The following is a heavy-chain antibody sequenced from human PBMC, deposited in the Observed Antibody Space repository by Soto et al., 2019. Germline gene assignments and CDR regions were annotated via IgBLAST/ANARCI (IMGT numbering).Heavy chain of an antibody. CDR3: ARDEGMIVVVTWADYGMDV. D-gene: IGHD3-22*01. CDR1: GFTFDDYG. Sequence: PGGSLRLSCAASGFTFDDYGMSWVRQAPGKGLEWVSGINWNGGSTGYADSVKGRFTISRDNAKNSLYLQMNSLRAEDTALYYCARDEGMIVVVTWADYGMDVWGKGTTVTVSS. CDR2: INWNGGST. V-gene: IGHV3-20*04. J-gene: IGHJ6*04.